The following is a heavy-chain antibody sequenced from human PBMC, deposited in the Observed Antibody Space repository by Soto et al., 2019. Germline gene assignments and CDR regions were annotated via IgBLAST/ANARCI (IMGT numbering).Heavy chain of an antibody. V-gene: IGHV3-30-3*01. D-gene: IGHD1-26*01. J-gene: IGHJ4*02. CDR3: ARDDEGGSDCDLGY. CDR2: ILSDGSNK. CDR1: GFTLSSHA. Sequence: QVQLVESGGGVVQPGRSLRLSCAVSGFTLSSHAMHWVRQAPGKGLGWVALILSDGSNKYYADSVKGRFTTSRDNSKNTMYLQMNSLSVEDTAVYYCARDDEGGSDCDLGYWGQGALVTVSS.